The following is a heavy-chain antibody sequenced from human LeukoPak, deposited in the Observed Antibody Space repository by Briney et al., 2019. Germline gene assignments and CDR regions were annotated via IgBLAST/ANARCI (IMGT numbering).Heavy chain of an antibody. CDR1: GFTFSNYA. CDR2: ISYDGSQK. J-gene: IGHJ6*02. CDR3: ARMWASISGTNYGMDV. V-gene: IGHV3-30-3*01. D-gene: IGHD1-20*01. Sequence: GDSLRLSCAASGFTFSNYAMHWVRQVPGKGLEWVAVISYDGSQKYYADSVKDRFTISRDNSKNTLYLQMNSQRPEDTAVYYCARMWASISGTNYGMDVWGQGTTVTVSS.